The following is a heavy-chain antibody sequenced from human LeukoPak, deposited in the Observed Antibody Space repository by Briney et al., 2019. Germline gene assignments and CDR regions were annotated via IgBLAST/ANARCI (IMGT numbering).Heavy chain of an antibody. CDR1: GFTFSNYA. CDR3: AKNTGQTSEYSYGYDY. CDR2: ISGNGGST. Sequence: GGSLRLSCAASGFTFSNYAVDWLRQAPGKGLEWVSTISGNGGSTYYADSAKGRFTISRDNSKNTLYLQMNSLRAEDTALYYCAKNTGQTSEYSYGYDYWGQGTLVTVSS. D-gene: IGHD5-18*01. J-gene: IGHJ4*02. V-gene: IGHV3-23*01.